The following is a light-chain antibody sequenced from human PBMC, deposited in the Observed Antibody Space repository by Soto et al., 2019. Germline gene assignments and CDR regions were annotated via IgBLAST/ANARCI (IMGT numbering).Light chain of an antibody. CDR1: SSDVGAYNY. CDR2: NDN. CDR3: AAWDDSLNGHVV. V-gene: IGLV2-14*01. Sequence: QSALTQPASVSGSPGQSISISCTGSSSDVGAYNYVAWYQQKPGKAPKLLIYNDNQRPSGVPDRFSGSKSGTSGSLAISGLQSEDEGDYYCAAWDDSLNGHVVFGGGTKLTVL. J-gene: IGLJ2*01.